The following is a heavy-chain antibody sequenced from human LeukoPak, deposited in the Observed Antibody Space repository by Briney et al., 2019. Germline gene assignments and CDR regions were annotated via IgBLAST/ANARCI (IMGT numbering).Heavy chain of an antibody. J-gene: IGHJ4*02. D-gene: IGHD1-26*01. CDR2: ISSSSSYI. CDR3: AKKTLGGGLDY. CDR1: GFTFSSYS. V-gene: IGHV3-21*04. Sequence: GGSLRLSCAASGFTFSSYSMNWVRQAPGKGLEWVSSISSSSSYIYYADSVKGRFTISRDNSKNTLYLHMNSLRADDTAVYYCAKKTLGGGLDYWGQGTLVTASS.